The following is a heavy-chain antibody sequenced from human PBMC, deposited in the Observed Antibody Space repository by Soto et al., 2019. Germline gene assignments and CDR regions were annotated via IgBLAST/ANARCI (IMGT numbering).Heavy chain of an antibody. V-gene: IGHV4-34*01. CDR1: GGSFSGYY. D-gene: IGHD1-26*01. CDR3: ARNWYSGSYVFDP. CDR2: INHSGST. Sequence: SETLSLTCAVYGGSFSGYYWSWIRQPPGKGLEWIGEINHSGSTNYNPSLKSRVTISVDTSKNQFSLKLSSVTAADTAVYYCARNWYSGSYVFDPWGQGTLVTVSS. J-gene: IGHJ5*02.